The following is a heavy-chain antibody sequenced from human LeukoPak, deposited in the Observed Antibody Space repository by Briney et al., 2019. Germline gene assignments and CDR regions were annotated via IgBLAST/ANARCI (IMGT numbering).Heavy chain of an antibody. CDR3: ARTASRAPQSAEYFQH. J-gene: IGHJ1*01. V-gene: IGHV3-33*08. Sequence: GRSLRLSCAVSGFTFSSYGMLWVRQAPGKGLEWVAVVLYDGSNRYYDDYVQGRFTTSTDNSNNTLYLQMNSLRAEDTAVYFCARTASRAPQSAEYFQHWGQGTLVTVSS. CDR1: GFTFSSYG. CDR2: VLYDGSNR.